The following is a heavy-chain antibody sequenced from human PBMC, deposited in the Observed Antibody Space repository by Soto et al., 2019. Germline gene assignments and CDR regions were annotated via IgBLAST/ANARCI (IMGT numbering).Heavy chain of an antibody. Sequence: KVSCKASGGTFSSYTISWVRQAPGQGLEWMGRIIPILGIANYAQKFQGRVTITADKSTSTAYMGLSSLRSEDTAVDYCASGEFSWFDPWGKGTLVTVSS. CDR2: IIPILGIA. V-gene: IGHV1-69*02. CDR3: ASGEFSWFDP. CDR1: GGTFSSYT. D-gene: IGHD3-10*01. J-gene: IGHJ5*02.